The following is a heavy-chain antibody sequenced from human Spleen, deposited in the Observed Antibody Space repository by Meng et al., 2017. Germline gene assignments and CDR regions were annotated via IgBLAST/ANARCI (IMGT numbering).Heavy chain of an antibody. CDR2: ISSSGSTI. Sequence: GESLKISCAASGFTFSDYYMSWVRQAPGKGLEWVSYISSSGSTIYYADSVKGRFTISRDNAKNSLYLQMNSLRSEDTAVYYCALRDGGFGTTGAFDIWGQGTMVTVSS. V-gene: IGHV3-11*01. CDR3: ALRDGGFGTTGAFDI. CDR1: GFTFSDYY. D-gene: IGHD5-24*01. J-gene: IGHJ3*02.